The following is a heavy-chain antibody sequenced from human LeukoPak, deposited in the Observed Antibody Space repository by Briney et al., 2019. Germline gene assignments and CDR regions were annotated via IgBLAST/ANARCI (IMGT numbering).Heavy chain of an antibody. D-gene: IGHD3-22*01. CDR1: GFTFSNYM. Sequence: PGGSLRLSCAASGFTFSNYMMHWVRQAPGKGLVWVSRIKSDGITITYADSVKGRFTISRDNSKNTLYLQMNSLRAEDTAVYYCAKGNAQITMIVVDDDAFDIWGQGTMVTVSS. CDR3: AKGNAQITMIVVDDDAFDI. CDR2: IKSDGITI. V-gene: IGHV3-74*01. J-gene: IGHJ3*02.